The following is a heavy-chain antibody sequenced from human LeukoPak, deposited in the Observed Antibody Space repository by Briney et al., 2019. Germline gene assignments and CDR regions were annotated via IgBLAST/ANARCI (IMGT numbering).Heavy chain of an antibody. Sequence: PGGSLRLSCAASGFTFSSYEMHWVRQAPGKGLEWVSYISSSGSTIYYADSVKGRFTISRDNAKNSLYLQMNSLRAEDTAVYYCARVDHDYVWGSYRQHDAFDIWGQGTMVTVSS. CDR3: ARVDHDYVWGSYRQHDAFDI. CDR2: ISSSGSTI. J-gene: IGHJ3*02. V-gene: IGHV3-48*03. CDR1: GFTFSSYE. D-gene: IGHD3-16*02.